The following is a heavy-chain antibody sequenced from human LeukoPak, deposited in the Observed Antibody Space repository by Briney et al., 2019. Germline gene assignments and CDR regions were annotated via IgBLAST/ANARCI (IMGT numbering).Heavy chain of an antibody. D-gene: IGHD3-22*01. V-gene: IGHV1-46*01. J-gene: IGHJ4*02. CDR1: GYTFTSYY. CDR3: ARDLGHYYDSSGYYYDY. CDR2: INPSGGST. Sequence: ASVKVSCKAPGYTFTSYYMHWVRQAPGQGLEWMGIINPSGGSTSYAQKFQGRVTMTRDTSTSTVYMELSSLRSEDTAVYYCARDLGHYYDSSGYYYDYWGQGTLVTVSS.